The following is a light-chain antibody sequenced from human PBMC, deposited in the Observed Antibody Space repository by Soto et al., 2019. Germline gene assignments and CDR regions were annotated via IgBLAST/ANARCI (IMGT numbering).Light chain of an antibody. CDR2: EVV. J-gene: IGLJ1*01. CDR3: KSYAGSNTYV. Sequence: ALTQPPSASGSPGQSVTISCTGTKNDIGVYDFVSWYQHHPGKAPRLIIYEVVQRPSGVPDRFSGSKSGNTASLTVSGLQATDEADYFCKSYAGSNTYVFGSGTKVTVL. V-gene: IGLV2-8*01. CDR1: KNDIGVYDF.